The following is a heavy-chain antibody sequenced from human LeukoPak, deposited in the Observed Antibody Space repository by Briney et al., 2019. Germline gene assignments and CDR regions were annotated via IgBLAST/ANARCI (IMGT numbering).Heavy chain of an antibody. J-gene: IGHJ5*02. CDR1: GFTFSSYG. V-gene: IGHV3-33*01. D-gene: IGHD5/OR15-5a*01. Sequence: GGSLRLSCAASGFTFSSYGMHWVRQAPGKGLEWVAVIWYDGSTKYYADSAKGRFTISRDNSKNTLYLQMNSLRAEDTAVYYCARGTSVVGWLDPWGQGTLVTVSS. CDR2: IWYDGSTK. CDR3: ARGTSVVGWLDP.